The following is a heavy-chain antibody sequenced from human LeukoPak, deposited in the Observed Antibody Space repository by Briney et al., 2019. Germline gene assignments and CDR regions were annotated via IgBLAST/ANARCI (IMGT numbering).Heavy chain of an antibody. CDR3: ARYGGFLDY. V-gene: IGHV3-66*01. D-gene: IGHD3-16*01. CDR1: GFTDNSNY. Sequence: GGSLRLSCGACGFTDNSNYMSWVRQAQGKVLEWVSVIYSGGSTYYADSEKGRFTVSRDNSKSTLYLQMNSLRGEDTAVYNCARYGGFLDYWGQGTLVTVSS. J-gene: IGHJ4*02. CDR2: IYSGGST.